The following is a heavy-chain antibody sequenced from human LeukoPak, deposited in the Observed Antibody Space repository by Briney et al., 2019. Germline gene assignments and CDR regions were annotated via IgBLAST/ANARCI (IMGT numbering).Heavy chain of an antibody. Sequence: SETLSLTCTVSGYSISSGYYWGWIRQPPGEGLEWIGSIYHSGSTYYNPSLKSRVTISVDTSKNQFSLKLSSVTAADTAVYYCARGGYSSSWYRINNWFDPWGQGTLVTVSS. V-gene: IGHV4-38-2*02. CDR1: GYSISSGYY. CDR3: ARGGYSSSWYRINNWFDP. D-gene: IGHD6-13*01. CDR2: IYHSGST. J-gene: IGHJ5*02.